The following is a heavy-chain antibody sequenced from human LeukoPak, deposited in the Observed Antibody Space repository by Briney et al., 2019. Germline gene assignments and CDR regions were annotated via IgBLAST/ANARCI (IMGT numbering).Heavy chain of an antibody. Sequence: SETLSLTCTVSGGSISSYYWSWIRQPPGKGLEWIGYIYYSGSTNYNPSLKSRVTVSADTSKNQFSLKLSSVTAADTAVYYCARHGSPRRPYAFDIWGQGTMVTVSS. CDR1: GGSISSYY. J-gene: IGHJ3*02. CDR2: IYYSGST. CDR3: ARHGSPRRPYAFDI. V-gene: IGHV4-59*08.